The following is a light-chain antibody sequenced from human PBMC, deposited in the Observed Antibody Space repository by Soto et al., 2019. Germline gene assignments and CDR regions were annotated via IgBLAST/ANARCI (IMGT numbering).Light chain of an antibody. J-gene: IGKJ4*01. CDR3: QQYGSTPLP. CDR1: QSVRSNS. CDR2: DAS. V-gene: IGKV3-20*01. Sequence: EIVLKQSPDTLSLSPGERATLSCRASQSVRSNSLAWYQQKPGQAPRFLIYDASSRATGIPDRFSGSGSGTDFTLTISRREPEDFAVDYCQQYGSTPLPFGGGPKVDIQ.